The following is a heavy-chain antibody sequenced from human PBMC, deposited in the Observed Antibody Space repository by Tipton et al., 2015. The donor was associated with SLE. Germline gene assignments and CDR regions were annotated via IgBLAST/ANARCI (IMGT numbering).Heavy chain of an antibody. CDR1: GGSISSYY. Sequence: TLSLTCTVSGGSISSYYWSWIRQPAGGGLEWIGRIYNSGSTYYNPSLKSRVTISVDTSKNQLSLKLTSVTAADTAVYYCARGAKERITLVRVRPYYFDYWGQGSLVTVSS. V-gene: IGHV4-4*07. D-gene: IGHD3-10*01. CDR2: IYNSGST. J-gene: IGHJ4*01. CDR3: ARGAKERITLVRVRPYYFDY.